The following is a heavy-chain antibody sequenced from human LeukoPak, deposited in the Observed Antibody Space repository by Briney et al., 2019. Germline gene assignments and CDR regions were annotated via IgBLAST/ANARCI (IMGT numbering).Heavy chain of an antibody. CDR3: GTDPAGAERGSAFDI. CDR1: GGSISNNGYY. CDR2: IYYTGST. V-gene: IGHV4-30-2*01. Sequence: SETLSLTCTVSGGSISNNGYYWSWIRHPPGKALEWIGHIYYTGSTYYNPSLKSRVTLSVDTSKNQFSLKLSSVTAADTAVYYCGTDPAGAERGSAFDIWGQGTMVTVSS. D-gene: IGHD3-16*01. J-gene: IGHJ3*02.